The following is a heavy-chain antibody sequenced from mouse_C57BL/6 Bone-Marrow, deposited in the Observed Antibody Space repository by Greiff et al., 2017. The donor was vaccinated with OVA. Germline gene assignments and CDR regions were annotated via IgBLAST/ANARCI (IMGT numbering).Heavy chain of an antibody. Sequence: QVQLQQPGTELVKPGASVKLSCKASGYTFTSYWMHWVKQRPGQGLEWIGNINPSNGGTNYNEKFKSKATLTVDTSSSTAYMQISSLTSEDSAGYYCARRGDISPPYDTWFAYWGQGTLVTVSA. V-gene: IGHV1-53*01. CDR2: INPSNGGT. CDR3: ARRGDISPPYDTWFAY. J-gene: IGHJ3*01. CDR1: GYTFTSYW. D-gene: IGHD2-3*01.